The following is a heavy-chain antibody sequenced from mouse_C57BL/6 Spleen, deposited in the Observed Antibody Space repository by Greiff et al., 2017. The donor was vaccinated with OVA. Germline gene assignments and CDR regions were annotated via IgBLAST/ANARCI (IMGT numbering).Heavy chain of an antibody. CDR1: GFTFTDYY. V-gene: IGHV7-3*01. CDR3: ARAYGGRAMDY. CDR2: IRNKANGYTT. Sequence: EVMLVESGGGLVQPGGSLSLSCAASGFTFTDYYMSWVRQPPGKGLEWLGFIRNKANGYTTAYSVYVKGRFTISRENYQSNLYLQMDALRAVDNATYYCARAYGGRAMDYWGQVASVTVST. D-gene: IGHD1-1*01. J-gene: IGHJ4*01.